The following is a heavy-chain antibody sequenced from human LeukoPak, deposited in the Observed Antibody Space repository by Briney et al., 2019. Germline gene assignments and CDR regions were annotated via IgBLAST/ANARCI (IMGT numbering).Heavy chain of an antibody. CDR1: GFSFSDYV. CDR2: ISKDGGTK. V-gene: IGHV3-30-3*01. CDR3: ARGGDLKYCSGGSCYSVDY. D-gene: IGHD2-15*01. J-gene: IGHJ4*02. Sequence: PGRSLRLSCAASGFSFSDYVIHWVRQAPGKGLDRVAVISKDGGTKYYADSVKGRLTISRDNSKNMLYLQMNSLRPEDTAVYYCARGGDLKYCSGGSCYSVDYWGQGTLVTVSS.